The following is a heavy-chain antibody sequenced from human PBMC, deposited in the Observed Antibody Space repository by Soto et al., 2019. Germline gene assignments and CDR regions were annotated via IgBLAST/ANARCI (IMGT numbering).Heavy chain of an antibody. Sequence: GGSLRLSCAASGFTFSSYAMSWVGQAPGKGLEWVSAISGSGGSTYYADSVKGRFTISRDNSKNTLYLQMNSLRAEDTAVYYCAKDHKLWFGPSDYWGQGTLVTVSS. J-gene: IGHJ4*02. V-gene: IGHV3-23*01. D-gene: IGHD3-10*01. CDR2: ISGSGGST. CDR1: GFTFSSYA. CDR3: AKDHKLWFGPSDY.